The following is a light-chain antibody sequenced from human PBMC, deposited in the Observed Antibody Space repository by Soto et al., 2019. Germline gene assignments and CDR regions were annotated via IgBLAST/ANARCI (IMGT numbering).Light chain of an antibody. V-gene: IGLV1-44*01. CDR2: TNN. CDR1: SSNIGSDT. CDR3: ASWDDSLNGYV. Sequence: QSVLTQPPSASGTPGQRVTISCSGGSSNIGSDTVNWYQHLPGTAPKLLIYTNNQRPSGVPDRFSGSKSGTSASLTISGLQSDDEAEYYCASWDDSLNGYVFGTGTKVTVL. J-gene: IGLJ1*01.